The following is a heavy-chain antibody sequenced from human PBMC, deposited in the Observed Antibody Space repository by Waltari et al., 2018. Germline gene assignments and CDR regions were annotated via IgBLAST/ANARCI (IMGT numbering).Heavy chain of an antibody. J-gene: IGHJ4*02. CDR2: IYGGGST. D-gene: IGHD4-17*01. CDR3: AREINDYGDYRSY. Sequence: EVQLVESGGGLVQPGGSLRLSCAASGFTVSSNYMSWVRQAPGKGLECVAVIYGGGSTYNADSVKGRFTISRDNSKNTLYLQMNSLRAEDTAVYYCAREINDYGDYRSYWGQGTLVTVSS. V-gene: IGHV3-66*02. CDR1: GFTVSSNY.